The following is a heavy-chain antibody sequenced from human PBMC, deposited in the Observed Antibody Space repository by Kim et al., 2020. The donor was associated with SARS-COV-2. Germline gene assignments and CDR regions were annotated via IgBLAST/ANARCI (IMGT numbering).Heavy chain of an antibody. Sequence: GGSLRLSCVASGFTFSSYWMHWVRQAPGKGLVWVSRVNSDGSSTSYADSVKGRFTISRDNARNTLYLQMNSLRAEDTAVDYCASLSTGYVWDKFDYWGQGALGSVS. CDR3: ASLSTGYVWDKFDY. D-gene: IGHD3-16*01. CDR2: VNSDGSST. J-gene: IGHJ4*02. V-gene: IGHV3-74*01. CDR1: GFTFSSYW.